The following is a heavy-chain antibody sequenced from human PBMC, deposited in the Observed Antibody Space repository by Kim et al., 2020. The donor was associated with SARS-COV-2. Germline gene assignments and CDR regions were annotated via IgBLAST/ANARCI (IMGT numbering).Heavy chain of an antibody. V-gene: IGHV1-2*05. CDR3: ARGNTETIDY. Sequence: ASVKVSCKTSGYTFTSRYLHWVRQAPGQGLEWMGRINPSSGGTNYAQKFQGRVTMTRDTSISTAYMELSRLRSDDTVVYYCARGNTETIDYWGQGTLVTVYS. CDR2: INPSSGGT. CDR1: GYTFTSRY. J-gene: IGHJ4*02.